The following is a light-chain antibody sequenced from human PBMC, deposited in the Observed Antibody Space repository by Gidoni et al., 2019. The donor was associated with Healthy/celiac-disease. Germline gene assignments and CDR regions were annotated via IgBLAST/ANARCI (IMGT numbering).Light chain of an antibody. V-gene: IGKV1-5*03. CDR3: QQYNSSSWT. J-gene: IGKJ1*01. Sequence: ENQMKQAPATLSASVGDRDTITCRARQSISSWLAWYQQKPGKAPKLLIYNASSLESGVPSRFSGSGSGTEFTLTISSLQPDDFATYYCQQYNSSSWTFGQGTKVEIK. CDR2: NAS. CDR1: QSISSW.